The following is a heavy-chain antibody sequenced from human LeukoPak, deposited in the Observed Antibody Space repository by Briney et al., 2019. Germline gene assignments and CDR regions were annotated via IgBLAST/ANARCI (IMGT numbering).Heavy chain of an antibody. D-gene: IGHD6-19*01. CDR2: INPSGGST. CDR3: ARDRGGAVAGTPSGYMDV. J-gene: IGHJ6*03. CDR1: GYTLTELS. Sequence: ASVKVSCKVSGYTLTELSMHWVRQAPGKGLEWMGIINPSGGSTSYAQKFQGRVTMTRDMSTSTVYMELSSLRSEDTAVYYCARDRGGAVAGTPSGYMDVWGKGTTVTVSS. V-gene: IGHV1-46*01.